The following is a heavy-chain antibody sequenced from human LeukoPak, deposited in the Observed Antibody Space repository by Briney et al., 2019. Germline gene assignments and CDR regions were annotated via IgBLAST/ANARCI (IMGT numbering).Heavy chain of an antibody. J-gene: IGHJ4*02. V-gene: IGHV4-34*01. D-gene: IGHD1-26*01. CDR2: ISHSGGT. CDR1: GWSFSGDF. Sequence: SETLSLTCAVYGWSFSGDFWSYIRQPPGKGLEWLGEISHSGGTNYSPSLKSRVTISVDTSKNQFSLKLSSVTAADTAVYYCARALHGGSYFLDYWGQGSLVTVSS. CDR3: ARALHGGSYFLDY.